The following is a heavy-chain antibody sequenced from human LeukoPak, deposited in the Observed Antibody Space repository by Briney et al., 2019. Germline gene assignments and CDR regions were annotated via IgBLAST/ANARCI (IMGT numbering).Heavy chain of an antibody. V-gene: IGHV4-59*01. Sequence: SETLSLTCTVPGGSISSYYWSWIRQPPGKGLEWIGYIYYSGSTNYNPSLKSRVTISVDTSKNQFSLKLSSVTAADTAVYYCARDRSSGDHAFDIWGQGTMVTVSS. CDR3: ARDRSSGDHAFDI. D-gene: IGHD6-19*01. CDR1: GGSISSYY. CDR2: IYYSGST. J-gene: IGHJ3*02.